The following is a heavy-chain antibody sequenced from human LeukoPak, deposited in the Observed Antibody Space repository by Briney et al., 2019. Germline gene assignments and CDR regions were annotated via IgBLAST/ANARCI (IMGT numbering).Heavy chain of an antibody. CDR2: INTDGSNT. Sequence: GGSLRLSCAASGFTFSSYWMHWVRQAPGKGLVWVSRINTDGSNTSYADSVKGRFTISRDNAKNTLYLQMNSLRAEDTAVYYCARDYGSGSYSGFDFWGQGTLVTVSS. CDR1: GFTFSSYW. V-gene: IGHV3-74*01. J-gene: IGHJ4*02. CDR3: ARDYGSGSYSGFDF. D-gene: IGHD3-10*01.